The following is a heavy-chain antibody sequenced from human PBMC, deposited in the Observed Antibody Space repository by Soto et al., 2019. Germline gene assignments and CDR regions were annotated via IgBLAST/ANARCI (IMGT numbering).Heavy chain of an antibody. CDR3: ARHRPYYYDMDV. J-gene: IGHJ6*02. CDR2: VDPVASYS. V-gene: IGHV5-10-1*01. Sequence: GESLKISCQGSGYSFSNFWISWVRQMPGKGLEWLGRVDPVASYSNYSPSIQGHVTISADKSINTAYLQWSSLKASDTAMYDCARHRPYYYDMDVWGQGTAVTVSS. CDR1: GYSFSNFW.